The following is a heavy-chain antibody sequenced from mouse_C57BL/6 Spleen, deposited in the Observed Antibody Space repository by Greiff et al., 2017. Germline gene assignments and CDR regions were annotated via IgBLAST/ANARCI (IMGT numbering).Heavy chain of an antibody. D-gene: IGHD2-4*01. CDR2: ISDGGSYT. CDR3: ARDDYDGYFDY. CDR1: GFTFSSYA. Sequence: EVQGVESGGGLVKPGGSLKLSCAASGFTFSSYAMSWVRQTPEKRLEWVATISDGGSYTYYPDNVKGRFTISRDNAKNNLYLQMSHLKSEDTAMYYCARDDYDGYFDYWGQGTTLTVSS. J-gene: IGHJ2*01. V-gene: IGHV5-4*01.